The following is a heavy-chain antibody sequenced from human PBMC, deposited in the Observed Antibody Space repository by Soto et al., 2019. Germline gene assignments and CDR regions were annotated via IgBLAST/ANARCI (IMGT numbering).Heavy chain of an antibody. CDR1: GGCFGGYY. D-gene: IGHD3-3*01. Sequence: SETLSFTCAVYGGCFGGYYWSWIRQPPGTGLEWIGEINHSVSTNYNPSLKSRVTIPVDTSKNQFSLKLSSVTSADTTVYYYARERRRITIFGVLKGYFDLWGRGTLVTVSS. J-gene: IGHJ2*01. CDR2: INHSVST. CDR3: ARERRRITIFGVLKGYFDL. V-gene: IGHV4-34*01.